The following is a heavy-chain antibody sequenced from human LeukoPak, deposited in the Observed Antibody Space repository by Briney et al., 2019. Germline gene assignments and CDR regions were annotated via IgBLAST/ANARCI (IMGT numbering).Heavy chain of an antibody. Sequence: ASVKVSCKASGYTFTSYGISWVRQAPGQGLEWMGWISAYNGNTNYAQKLQGRVTMTTDTSTSTAYMELRSLRSDDTAVYYCARAAFGGYCSRTSCHQVTWFDPWGQGTLVTVSS. D-gene: IGHD2-2*01. CDR3: ARAAFGGYCSRTSCHQVTWFDP. CDR1: GYTFTSYG. CDR2: ISAYNGNT. J-gene: IGHJ5*02. V-gene: IGHV1-18*01.